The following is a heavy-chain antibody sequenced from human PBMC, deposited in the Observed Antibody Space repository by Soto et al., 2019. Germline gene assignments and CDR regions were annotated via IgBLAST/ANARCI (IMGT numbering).Heavy chain of an antibody. CDR3: AREEGATVIAN. CDR1: GFTFSSYG. CDR2: IWYDGSNK. D-gene: IGHD2-21*01. Sequence: QVQLVESGGGVVQPGRSLRLSCAASGFTFSSYGMHWVRQAPGKGLEWVAVIWYDGSNKYYADSVKGRFTISRDNSKNTLYLQMNSLRAEDTAVYYCAREEGATVIANWGQGTLVTVSS. V-gene: IGHV3-33*01. J-gene: IGHJ4*02.